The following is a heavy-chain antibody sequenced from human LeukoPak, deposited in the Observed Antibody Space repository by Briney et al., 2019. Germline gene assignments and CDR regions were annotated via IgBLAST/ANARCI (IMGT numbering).Heavy chain of an antibody. J-gene: IGHJ4*02. CDR2: IYYSGAT. CDR3: ASSLAAAGPYYFDS. D-gene: IGHD6-13*01. Sequence: SETLSLTRTVSGGSISSYYWSWIRQPPGKGLEWIGYIYYSGATNYNPSLNSRVTISVDTSKNQFSLKLTSVTAADTAVYYCASSLAAAGPYYFDSWGQGTLVTVSS. V-gene: IGHV4-59*01. CDR1: GGSISSYY.